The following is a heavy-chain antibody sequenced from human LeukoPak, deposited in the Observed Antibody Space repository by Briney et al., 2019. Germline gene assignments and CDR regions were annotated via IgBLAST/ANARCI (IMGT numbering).Heavy chain of an antibody. CDR3: ARGGWNKFDY. D-gene: IGHD3-22*01. V-gene: IGHV4-59*01. CDR1: GGSISSYY. J-gene: IGHJ4*02. CDR2: IFYSGTT. Sequence: PSETLSLTCTVSGGSISSYYWSWIRQPPGKGLEWIGFIFYSGTTNYNPSLKSRVTISVDTSKNQFSLKLSSVTAADTAVYYCARGGWNKFDYWGQGTLVTVSS.